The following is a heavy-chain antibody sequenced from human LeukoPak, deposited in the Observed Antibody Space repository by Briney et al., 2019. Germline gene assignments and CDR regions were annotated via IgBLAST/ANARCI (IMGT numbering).Heavy chain of an antibody. CDR3: AKDRGYCRGGNCYTMDV. CDR2: ISGSGGST. J-gene: IGHJ6*03. D-gene: IGHD2-15*01. V-gene: IGHV3-23*01. CDR1: GFTFSSYA. Sequence: GGSLRLSCAASGFTFSSYAMSWVRQAPGKGLEWVSAISGSGGSTYYADSVKGRFTISRDNSKNTLYLQMNSLRAEDTAMYYCAKDRGYCRGGNCYTMDVWGKGTTVTISS.